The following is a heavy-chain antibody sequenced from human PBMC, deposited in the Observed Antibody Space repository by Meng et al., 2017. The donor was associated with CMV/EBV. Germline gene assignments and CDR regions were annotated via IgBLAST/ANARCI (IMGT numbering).Heavy chain of an antibody. V-gene: IGHV4-34*01. CDR1: GGSFSGYY. J-gene: IGHJ4*02. CDR3: ASSLTYPDY. D-gene: IGHD2-15*01. CDR2: INHSGST. Sequence: QGQLQQWGAGLLKPSATLSLTCAGYGGSFSGYYWSWIRQPPGKGLEWIGEINHSGSTNYNPSLKSRVTISVDTSKNQFSLKLSSVTAADTAVYYCASSLTYPDYWGQGTLVTVSS.